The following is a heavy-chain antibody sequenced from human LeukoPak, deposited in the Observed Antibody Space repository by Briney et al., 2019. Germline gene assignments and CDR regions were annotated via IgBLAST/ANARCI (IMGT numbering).Heavy chain of an antibody. CDR2: IYYSGST. D-gene: IGHD5-18*01. J-gene: IGHJ4*02. Sequence: SETLSLTCTVSGGSISSSSYYWGWIRQPPGKGLEWIGSIYYSGSTYYNPSLKSRVTISVDTSKNQFSLKLSSVTAADTAVYYCARSRDSYGFFLVDYWGQGTLVTVSS. CDR1: GGSISSSSYY. V-gene: IGHV4-39*07. CDR3: ARSRDSYGFFLVDY.